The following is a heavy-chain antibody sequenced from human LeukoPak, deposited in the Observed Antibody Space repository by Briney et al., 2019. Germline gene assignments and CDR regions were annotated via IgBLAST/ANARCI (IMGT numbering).Heavy chain of an antibody. CDR3: ARAPVLYHFDY. CDR1: GASISGYY. J-gene: IGHJ4*02. CDR2: IYNSAKT. Sequence: PSETLSLTCTVSGASISGYYWSWIRQTPGKGLEWIGYIYNSAKTDYNPSLKSRVTISVDTSKSQFSLNLYSVTAADSAVYYCARAPVLYHFDYWGQGTLVTVSS. V-gene: IGHV4-59*01. D-gene: IGHD2-8*01.